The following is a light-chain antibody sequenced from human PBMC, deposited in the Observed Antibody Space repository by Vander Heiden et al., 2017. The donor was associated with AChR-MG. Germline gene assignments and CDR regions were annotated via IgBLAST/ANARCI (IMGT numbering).Light chain of an antibody. CDR1: QRVNSS. CDR3: QQYRNWPRT. Sequence: EVVMTQSPATLSVSPGERATLSCRASQRVNSSLAWYQQKPGQAPRLLMYSASTRATGLPARFSGSGSGTEFTLTISSLQSEDFAVYYCQQYRNWPRTFGQGTKVEIK. J-gene: IGKJ1*01. CDR2: SAS. V-gene: IGKV3-15*01.